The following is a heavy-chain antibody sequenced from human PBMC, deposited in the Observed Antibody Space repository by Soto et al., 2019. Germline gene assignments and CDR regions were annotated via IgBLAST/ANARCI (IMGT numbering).Heavy chain of an antibody. V-gene: IGHV3-53*01. Sequence: GGSLRLSCAASGFTVSSNYMSWVPQAPGKGLEWVSVIYSGGSTYYADSVKGRFTISRDNSKNTLYLQMNSLRAEDTAVYYCARGSYYYGSGSYLFYYYYGMDVWGQGTTVTVSS. J-gene: IGHJ6*02. D-gene: IGHD3-10*01. CDR1: GFTVSSNY. CDR3: ARGSYYYGSGSYLFYYYYGMDV. CDR2: IYSGGST.